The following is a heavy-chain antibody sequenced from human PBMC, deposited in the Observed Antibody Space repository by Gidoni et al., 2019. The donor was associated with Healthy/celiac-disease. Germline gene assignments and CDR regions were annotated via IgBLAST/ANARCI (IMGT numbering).Heavy chain of an antibody. D-gene: IGHD4-4*01. CDR2: ISRNGVST. J-gene: IGHJ1*01. CDR3: VKDTTVTTRDFQH. Sequence: EVQLVESGGGLVQPGGSLRLSCSASVFPFSSYTMHCVRLAPGKGLEYVSAISRNGVSTYYADSVKFRFTIARDNSKNTLYLQMSSLRAEDPAVYYCVKDTTVTTRDFQHWGQGTLVTVSS. CDR1: VFPFSSYT. V-gene: IGHV3-64D*06.